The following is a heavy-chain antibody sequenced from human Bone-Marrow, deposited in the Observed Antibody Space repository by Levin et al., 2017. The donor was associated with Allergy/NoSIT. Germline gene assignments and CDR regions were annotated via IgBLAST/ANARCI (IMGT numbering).Heavy chain of an antibody. CDR3: ARQVVVAWIQLWPSKYLVLFGKYNWFDP. Sequence: GESLKISCKGSGYSFTSYWIGWVRQMPGKGLEWMGIIYPGDSDTRYSPSFQGQVTISADKSISTAYLQWSSLKASDTAMYYCARQVVVAWIQLWPSKYLVLFGKYNWFDPWGQGTLVTVSS. J-gene: IGHJ5*02. D-gene: IGHD5-18*01. CDR2: IYPGDSDT. CDR1: GYSFTSYW. V-gene: IGHV5-51*01.